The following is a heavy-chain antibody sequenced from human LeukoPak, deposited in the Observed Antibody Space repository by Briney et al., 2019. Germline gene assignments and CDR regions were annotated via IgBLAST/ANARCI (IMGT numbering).Heavy chain of an antibody. CDR2: IKQDGSEK. CDR1: GFTFSSYW. D-gene: IGHD2-2*01. J-gene: IGHJ4*02. CDR3: ASPHLGYCSSTSCYYFDY. V-gene: IGHV3-7*01. Sequence: GGSLRLSCAASGFTFSSYWMSWVRQAPGKGLEWVANIKQDGSEKYYVDSVKGRFTISRDNAKNSLYLQMNSLRAEDTAVYYCASPHLGYCSSTSCYYFDYWGQGTLVTVSS.